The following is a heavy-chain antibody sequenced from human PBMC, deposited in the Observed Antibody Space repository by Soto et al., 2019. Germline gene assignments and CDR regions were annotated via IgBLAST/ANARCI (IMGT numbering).Heavy chain of an antibody. CDR3: ARSLGYCGGDCYWYFDL. V-gene: IGHV4-34*01. J-gene: IGHJ2*01. CDR2: INHSGST. CDR1: GGSFSGYY. Sequence: SETLSLTCAVYGGSFSGYYWSWIRQPPGKGLEWIGEINHSGSTNYNPSLKSRVTISVDTSKNQFSLKLSSVTAADTAVYYCARSLGYCGGDCYWYFDLWGSGTLVTVSS. D-gene: IGHD2-21*02.